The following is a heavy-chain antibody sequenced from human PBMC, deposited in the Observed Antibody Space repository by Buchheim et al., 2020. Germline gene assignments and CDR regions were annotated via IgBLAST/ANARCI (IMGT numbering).Heavy chain of an antibody. D-gene: IGHD1-26*01. CDR3: AKDLSGSYWTADY. J-gene: IGHJ4*02. CDR1: GFTFTSSG. CDR2: ISSVGSKY. Sequence: QVQLVEYGGGVVQPGRSLRLSCAASGFTFTSSGMHWGRQAPGKGLEWLAVISSVGSKYYYADSVKGRFTISRDNSMNTMYLEMNRLRAEDTAVYYCAKDLSGSYWTADYWGQGTL. V-gene: IGHV3-30*18.